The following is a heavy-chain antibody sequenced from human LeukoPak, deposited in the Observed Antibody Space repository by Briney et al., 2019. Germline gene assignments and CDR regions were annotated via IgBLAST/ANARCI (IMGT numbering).Heavy chain of an antibody. V-gene: IGHV3-23*01. CDR1: GFTVSSNY. CDR2: ISGSGIST. J-gene: IGHJ6*03. Sequence: GGSLRLSCAASGFTVSSNYMSWVRQAPGKGLEWVSAISGSGISTYYADSVKGRFTISRDNSKNTLYLQMNSLRAEDTAVYYCAKYYGDDPDYYYYMDVCGKGTTVTISS. CDR3: AKYYGDDPDYYYYMDV. D-gene: IGHD4-17*01.